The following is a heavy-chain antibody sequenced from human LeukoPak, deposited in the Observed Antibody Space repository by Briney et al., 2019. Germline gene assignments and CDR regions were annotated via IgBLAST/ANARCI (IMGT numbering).Heavy chain of an antibody. Sequence: GGSLRLSCAASGFTFDDYGMSWVRQAPGKGLEWVSGINWNGGSTGYADSVKGRFTISRDNAKNSLYLQMNSLRAEDTAVYYCAREWQWLGRWYFDLWGRGTLVTVSS. D-gene: IGHD6-19*01. CDR3: AREWQWLGRWYFDL. J-gene: IGHJ2*01. CDR2: INWNGGST. V-gene: IGHV3-20*04. CDR1: GFTFDDYG.